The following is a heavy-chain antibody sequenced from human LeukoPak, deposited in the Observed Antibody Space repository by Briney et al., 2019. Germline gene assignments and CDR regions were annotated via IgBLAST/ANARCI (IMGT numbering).Heavy chain of an antibody. CDR3: ARKRLRRGYYSDY. CDR2: INYSGST. Sequence: SETLSLTCAVYGGSFSGYYWSWIRQPPGKGLEWIGEINYSGSTNYNPSLKSRVTISVDTSKNQFSLKLSSVTAADTAVYYCARKRLRRGYYSDYWGQGTLVTVSS. D-gene: IGHD2-21*01. J-gene: IGHJ4*02. V-gene: IGHV4-34*01. CDR1: GGSFSGYY.